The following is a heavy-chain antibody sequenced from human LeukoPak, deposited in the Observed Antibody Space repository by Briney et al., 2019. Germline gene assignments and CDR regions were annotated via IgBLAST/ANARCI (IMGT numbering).Heavy chain of an antibody. V-gene: IGHV1-2*02. D-gene: IGHD5-18*01. CDR3: ARQGVFGGYNYGYGY. CDR1: GYTFTGYY. CDR2: INPNSGGT. Sequence: EASVKVSCKASGYTFTGYYLHWVRQAPGEGLEWMGWINPNSGGTNYAQKFQGRVTMTRDTSISTAYMELSGLRSDDTAVYYCARQGVFGGYNYGYGYWGQGTLVTVSS. J-gene: IGHJ4*02.